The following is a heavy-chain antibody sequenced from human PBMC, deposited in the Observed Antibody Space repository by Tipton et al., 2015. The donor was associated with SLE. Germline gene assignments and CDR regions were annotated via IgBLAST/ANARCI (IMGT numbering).Heavy chain of an antibody. J-gene: IGHJ2*01. CDR1: GGSISFDY. V-gene: IGHV4-4*07. CDR3: AGGSDGEYVRYFDV. CDR2: IYSSGDR. D-gene: IGHD4-17*01. Sequence: TLSLTCTVSGGSISFDYWSWIRQSAGRGLEWIGRIYSSGDRDYNPSLRSRVTMSIDASQNRVSLGLKSVSAADTAVYYCAGGSDGEYVRYFDVWGPGTLVTVSS.